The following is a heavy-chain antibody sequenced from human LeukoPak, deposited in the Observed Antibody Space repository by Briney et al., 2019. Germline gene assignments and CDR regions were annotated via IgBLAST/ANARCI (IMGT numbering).Heavy chain of an antibody. V-gene: IGHV4-59*01. D-gene: IGHD2-2*01. CDR1: GGSISSYY. J-gene: IGHJ6*03. CDR2: IYYSGST. CDR3: ARAFEGIGVVVPAQSSLFYMDV. Sequence: SETLSLTCTVSGGSISSYYWSWIRQPPGKGLEWIGYIYYSGSTNYNPSLKSRVTISVDTSKNQFSLKLSSVTAADTAVYYCARAFEGIGVVVPAQSSLFYMDVWGKGTTVTISS.